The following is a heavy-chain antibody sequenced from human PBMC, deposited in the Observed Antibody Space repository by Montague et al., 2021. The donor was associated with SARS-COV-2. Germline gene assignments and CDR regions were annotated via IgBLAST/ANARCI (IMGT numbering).Heavy chain of an antibody. CDR1: GGSISSSSYY. CDR3: ARQAIKYTHWFDS. Sequence: SETLSLTCTVSGGSISSSSYYWGWIRQPPGKGLEWIGNIYYSGSTYYNPSLKSRVTISVDTSKNQFSLKLSSVTAADTAVYYCARQAIKYTHWFDSWGQGTLVTVSS. J-gene: IGHJ5*01. D-gene: IGHD3-9*01. CDR2: IYYSGST. V-gene: IGHV4-39*01.